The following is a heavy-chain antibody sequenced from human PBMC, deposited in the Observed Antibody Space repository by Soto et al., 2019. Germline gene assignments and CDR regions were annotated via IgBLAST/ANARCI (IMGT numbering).Heavy chain of an antibody. Sequence: SETLSLTCTVSGASISSGDYFWSWIRPSPGKGLQWIGYIYDSGSSYYNPSLKGRVTMSVDTSKNQFSLKLSSVTAADTAVYYCAREKGYISGPKNFDYWGQGTLVTVSS. CDR1: GASISSGDYF. CDR2: IYDSGSS. D-gene: IGHD5-12*01. J-gene: IGHJ4*02. CDR3: AREKGYISGPKNFDY. V-gene: IGHV4-30-4*01.